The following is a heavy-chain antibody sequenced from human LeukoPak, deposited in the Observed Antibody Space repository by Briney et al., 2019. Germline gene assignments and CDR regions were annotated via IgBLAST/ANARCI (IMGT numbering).Heavy chain of an antibody. CDR1: GFSLITNGVA. J-gene: IGHJ4*02. V-gene: IGHV2-5*01. D-gene: IGHD1-26*01. CDR2: ISWNDFR. CDR3: AQRFVEGGSFSGAFDS. Sequence: MGSGPTLVNPTQTLTLTCTFSGFSLITNGVAVGWIRQPPGKALEWLSLISWNDFRYYNPSLKLRLTIAKDTSRNQRFLTITNIDLGEKATYYCAQRFVEGGSFSGAFDSWGRGTLV.